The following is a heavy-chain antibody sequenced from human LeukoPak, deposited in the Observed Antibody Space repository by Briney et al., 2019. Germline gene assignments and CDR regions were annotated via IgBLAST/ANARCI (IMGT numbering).Heavy chain of an antibody. V-gene: IGHV3-30*04. D-gene: IGHD7-27*01. CDR1: GFTFSSYA. J-gene: IGHJ4*02. CDR2: ISYDGSNK. Sequence: GTSLRLSCAASGFTFSSYAMHWVRQAPGKGLEWVTIISYDGSNKFYADSVKGRFTISRDNSKNTLYLQMNSLRAEDTAVYYCARGKTGDSGYWGQGTLVTVSS. CDR3: ARGKTGDSGY.